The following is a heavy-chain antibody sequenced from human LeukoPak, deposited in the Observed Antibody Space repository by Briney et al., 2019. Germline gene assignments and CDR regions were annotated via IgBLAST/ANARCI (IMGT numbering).Heavy chain of an antibody. Sequence: PSETLSLTCTVSGGSISSYYWSWIRQPPGKGLEWIGYIYYSGSTNYNPSPKSRVTISVDTSKNQFSLKLSSVTAADTAVYYCAREAGTVTTERSLYGMDVWGQGTTVTVSS. CDR1: GGSISSYY. CDR3: AREAGTVTTERSLYGMDV. V-gene: IGHV4-59*01. J-gene: IGHJ6*02. CDR2: IYYSGST. D-gene: IGHD4-17*01.